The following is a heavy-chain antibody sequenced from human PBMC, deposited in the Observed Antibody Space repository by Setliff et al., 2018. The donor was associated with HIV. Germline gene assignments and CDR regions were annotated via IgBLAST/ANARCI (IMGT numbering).Heavy chain of an antibody. CDR3: CRSMTTVLEDAFDI. J-gene: IGHJ3*02. Sequence: PSETLSLTCTVSGGSVSSGSYYWTWIRQPAGKGLEWIGHIYTGGTTNYNPSLKSRVSISADMSKNHFSLNLSSVTAADTAVYYCCRSMTTVLEDAFDIWGQGAMVTVSS. V-gene: IGHV4-61*09. CDR1: GGSVSSGSYY. D-gene: IGHD4-17*01. CDR2: IYTGGTT.